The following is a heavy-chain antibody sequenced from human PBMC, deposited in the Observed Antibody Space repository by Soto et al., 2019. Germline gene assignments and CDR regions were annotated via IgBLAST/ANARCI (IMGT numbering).Heavy chain of an antibody. D-gene: IGHD3-10*01. V-gene: IGHV4-59*01. J-gene: IGHJ4*02. CDR2: IYYSGST. CDR1: GGSISSYY. CDR3: AREGSSRGLDY. Sequence: SESLSLTCTVSGGSISSYYVSWIRQPPGKGLEWIGYIYYSGSTNYNPSLKSRVTISVDTSKNQFSLKLSSVTAADTAVYYCAREGSSRGLDYWGQGTLVTVSS.